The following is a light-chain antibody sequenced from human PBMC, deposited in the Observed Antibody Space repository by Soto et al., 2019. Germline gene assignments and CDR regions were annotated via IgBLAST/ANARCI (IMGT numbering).Light chain of an antibody. CDR1: QSVSSSY. V-gene: IGKV3-15*01. CDR2: GAS. CDR3: QQYNNWPQLT. Sequence: TPSPCPLSLSPGERATLSCRASQSVSSSYLAWYQQKPGQAPRLLIYGASTRATGIPARFSGSGSGTEFTLTISSLQSEDFAVYYCQQYNNWPQLTFGGGTKVDI. J-gene: IGKJ4*01.